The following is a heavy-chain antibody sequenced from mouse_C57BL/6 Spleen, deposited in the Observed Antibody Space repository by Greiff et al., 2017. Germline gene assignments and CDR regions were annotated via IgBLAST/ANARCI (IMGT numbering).Heavy chain of an antibody. CDR2: INPNNGGT. Sequence: EVQLQQSGPELVKPGASVKISCKASGYTFTDYYMNWVKQSHGKSLEWIGDINPNNGGTSYNQKFKGKATLTVDKSSSTAYMELRSLTSEDSAVYYCAKTLPCAYWGQGTLVTVSA. J-gene: IGHJ3*01. CDR3: AKTLPCAY. V-gene: IGHV1-26*01. CDR1: GYTFTDYY.